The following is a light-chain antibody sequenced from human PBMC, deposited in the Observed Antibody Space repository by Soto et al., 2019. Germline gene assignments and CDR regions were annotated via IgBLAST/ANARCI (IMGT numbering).Light chain of an antibody. CDR1: QSVSSY. Sequence: EIVLTQSPATLSLSPGERATLSCRASQSVSSYLVWYQQKPSQAPRLLIYDASKRATDMSPRFSGSVSGTDFTLTISILEAEYFAVYYCQQRSNWPRTFGQGTKVDIK. CDR3: QQRSNWPRT. J-gene: IGKJ1*01. V-gene: IGKV3-11*01. CDR2: DAS.